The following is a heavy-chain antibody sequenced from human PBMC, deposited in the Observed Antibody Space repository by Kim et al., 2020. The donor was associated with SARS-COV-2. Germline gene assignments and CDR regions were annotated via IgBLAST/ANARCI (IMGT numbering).Heavy chain of an antibody. CDR3: ARDQVLLWFGELPRPDYGMDV. CDR1: GFTFSSYS. J-gene: IGHJ6*02. V-gene: IGHV3-21*01. Sequence: GGSLRLSCAASGFTFSSYSMNWVRQAPGKGLEWVSSISSSSSYIYYADSVKGRFTISRDNAKNSLYLQMNSLRAEDTAVYYCARDQVLLWFGELPRPDYGMDVWGQGTTVTVSS. CDR2: ISSSSSYI. D-gene: IGHD3-10*01.